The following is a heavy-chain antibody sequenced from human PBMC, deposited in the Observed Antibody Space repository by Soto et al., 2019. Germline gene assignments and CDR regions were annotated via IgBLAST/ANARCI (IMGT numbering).Heavy chain of an antibody. D-gene: IGHD1-7*01. CDR2: ISTTGNT. CDR3: EGESGENWSYEAY. Sequence: LSLTCTVSGDTITSFSWNCIRQSAGKGLEWIGRISTTGNTHYSPSLESRVTMSLDTSKNQFSLKLTSVTAADTAVYYCEGESGENWSYEAYWGQGTLVTVSS. J-gene: IGHJ4*02. CDR1: GDTITSFS. V-gene: IGHV4-4*07.